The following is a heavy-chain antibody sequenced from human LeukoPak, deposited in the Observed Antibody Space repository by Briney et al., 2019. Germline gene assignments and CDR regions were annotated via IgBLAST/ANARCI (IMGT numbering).Heavy chain of an antibody. D-gene: IGHD3-22*01. CDR2: INPNSGGT. Sequence: GASVKVSCKASGYTFTGYYIHWVRQAPGQGLEWMGWINPNSGGTNYAQKFQGRVTMTRDTSISTAYMELSRLRSDDTAAYYCARAENSGFYYNYWGQGTLVTVSS. J-gene: IGHJ4*02. V-gene: IGHV1-2*02. CDR3: ARAENSGFYYNY. CDR1: GYTFTGYY.